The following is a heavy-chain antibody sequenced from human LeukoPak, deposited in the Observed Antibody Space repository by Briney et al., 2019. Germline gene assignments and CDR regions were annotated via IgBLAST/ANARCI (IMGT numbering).Heavy chain of an antibody. CDR3: ARSSYYYGADAFNI. CDR2: IYYSGST. J-gene: IGHJ3*02. D-gene: IGHD3-10*01. CDR1: GGSISGYY. Sequence: SETLSLACTVSGGSISGYYWGWIRQPPGKGLDWIGYIYYSGSTNYNPSLRSRVTISLDTSKNQFSLKLSSVTAADTAVYYCARSSYYYGADAFNIWGQGTMVTVSS. V-gene: IGHV4-59*01.